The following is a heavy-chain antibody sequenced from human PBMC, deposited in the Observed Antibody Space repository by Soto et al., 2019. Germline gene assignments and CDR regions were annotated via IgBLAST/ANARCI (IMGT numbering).Heavy chain of an antibody. CDR3: ARPKFPEYSSGWYGMDV. CDR1: GGSISSSSYY. CDR2: IYYSGST. V-gene: IGHV4-39*01. J-gene: IGHJ6*02. D-gene: IGHD6-19*01. Sequence: QLQLQESGPGLVKPSETLSLTCTVSGGSISSSSYYWGWIRQPPGKGLEWIGSIYYSGSTYYNPSLKSRVTISVDTSKNQFSLKLSSVTAADTAVYYCARPKFPEYSSGWYGMDVWGQGTTVTVSS.